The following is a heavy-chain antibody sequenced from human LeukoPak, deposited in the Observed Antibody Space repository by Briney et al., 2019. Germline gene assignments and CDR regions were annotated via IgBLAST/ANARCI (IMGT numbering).Heavy chain of an antibody. CDR2: IIPIFGTA. J-gene: IGHJ4*02. D-gene: IGHD3-3*01. CDR1: GGTFSSYA. Sequence: GASVKVSCKAPGGTFSSYAISWVRQAPGQGLEWMGGIIPIFGTANYAQKFQGRVTITADESTSTAYMELSSLRSEDTAVYYCARDQRITIFGVVIPQTNTPDYWGQGTLVTVSS. V-gene: IGHV1-69*13. CDR3: ARDQRITIFGVVIPQTNTPDY.